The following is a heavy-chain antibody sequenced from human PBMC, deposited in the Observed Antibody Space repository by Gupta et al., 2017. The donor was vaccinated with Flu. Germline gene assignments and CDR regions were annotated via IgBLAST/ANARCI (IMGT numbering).Heavy chain of an antibody. CDR1: GFTFDDYA. Sequence: EVQLVESGGGLVQPGRSLRLSCAASGFTFDDYAMHWVRQAPGKGLEWVSGISWNSGSIGYADSVKGRFTISRDNAKNSLYLQMNSLRAEDTALYYCAKDKQWLVRYGASDYWGQGTLVTVSS. J-gene: IGHJ4*02. CDR2: ISWNSGSI. D-gene: IGHD6-19*01. CDR3: AKDKQWLVRYGASDY. V-gene: IGHV3-9*01.